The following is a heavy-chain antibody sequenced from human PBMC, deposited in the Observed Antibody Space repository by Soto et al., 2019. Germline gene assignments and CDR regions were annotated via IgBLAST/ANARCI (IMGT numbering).Heavy chain of an antibody. D-gene: IGHD2-2*01. CDR1: GFTFSSYS. Sequence: GGSLRLSCAASGFTFSSYSMNWVRQAPGKGLEWVSSISSSSSYIYYADSVKGRFTISRDNAKNSLYLQMNSLRAEDTAVYYCARGEIADIVVVPAFDYWGQGTLVTVSS. V-gene: IGHV3-21*01. CDR2: ISSSSSYI. J-gene: IGHJ4*02. CDR3: ARGEIADIVVVPAFDY.